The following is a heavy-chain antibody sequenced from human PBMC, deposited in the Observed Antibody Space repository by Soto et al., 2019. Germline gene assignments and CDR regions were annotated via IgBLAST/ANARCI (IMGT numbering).Heavy chain of an antibody. CDR2: IKSKTDGGTT. J-gene: IGHJ4*01. CDR1: GFTFSNAW. D-gene: IGHD3-10*01. V-gene: IGHV3-15*07. Sequence: GGSLRLSCAASGFTFSNAWINWVRQAPGKGLEWVGRIKSKTDGGTTDFAAPVKGRFAISRDDSKNMVYLQMNSLKTEDTAVYYCTTDFYITTVTAGIDNLGHETLLTISS. CDR3: TTDFYITTVTAGIDN.